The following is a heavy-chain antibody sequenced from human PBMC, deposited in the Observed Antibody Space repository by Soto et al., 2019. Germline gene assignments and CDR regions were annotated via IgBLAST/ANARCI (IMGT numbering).Heavy chain of an antibody. CDR3: AKGGSSSGGYFEY. D-gene: IGHD6-6*01. Sequence: EVQLVESGGGLVQPGGSLRLSCAASGFTFNDYAMNWVRQAPGKGLDWVSGINWNSGNIGYADSVKGRFTINRDSAKNSLKLHMRGLRAEDTALYYRAKGGSSSGGYFEYWGQGTLVTVSS. V-gene: IGHV3-9*01. CDR1: GFTFNDYA. J-gene: IGHJ4*02. CDR2: INWNSGNI.